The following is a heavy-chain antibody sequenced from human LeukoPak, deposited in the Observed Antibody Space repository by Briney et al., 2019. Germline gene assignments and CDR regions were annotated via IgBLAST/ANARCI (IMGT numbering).Heavy chain of an antibody. J-gene: IGHJ5*02. CDR1: GYTFTSYG. CDR3: ARAPTMIVVVITDEFDP. CDR2: ISAYNGNT. V-gene: IGHV1-18*01. Sequence: ASVKVSCKASGYTFTSYGISWVRQAPGQGLEWMGWISAYNGNTNYAQKLQGGVTMTTDTSTSTAYMELRSLRSDDTAVYYCARAPTMIVVVITDEFDPWGQGTLVTVSS. D-gene: IGHD3-22*01.